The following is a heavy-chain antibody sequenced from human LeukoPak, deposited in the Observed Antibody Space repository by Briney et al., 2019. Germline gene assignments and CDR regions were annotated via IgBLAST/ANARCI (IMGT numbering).Heavy chain of an antibody. CDR1: GFTFSSYW. CDR2: INQDGSKE. Sequence: AGGSLRLSCAASGFTFSSYWMHWVRQAPGKGLEWVAHINQDGSKEYYMDSVKARFTISRDNAKNSLSLQMNSLRAEDTAVYYCVRDGGVSGYDLLDYWGQGTLVTVSS. CDR3: VRDGGVSGYDLLDY. V-gene: IGHV3-7*01. J-gene: IGHJ4*02. D-gene: IGHD5-12*01.